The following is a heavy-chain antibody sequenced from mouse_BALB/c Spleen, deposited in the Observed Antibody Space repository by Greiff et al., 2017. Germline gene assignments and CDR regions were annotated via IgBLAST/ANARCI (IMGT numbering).Heavy chain of an antibody. J-gene: IGHJ3*01. Sequence: QVQLKQPGAELVKPGASVKLSCKASGYTFTSYWMHWVKQRPGQGLEWIGEINPSNGRTNYNEKFKSKATLTVDKSSSTAYMQLSSLTSEDSAVYYCARSTMITDWFAYWGQGTLVTVSA. V-gene: IGHV1S81*02. D-gene: IGHD2-4*01. CDR1: GYTFTSYW. CDR3: ARSTMITDWFAY. CDR2: INPSNGRT.